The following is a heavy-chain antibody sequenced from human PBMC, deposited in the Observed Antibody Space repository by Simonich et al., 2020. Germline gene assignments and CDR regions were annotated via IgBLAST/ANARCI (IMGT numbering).Heavy chain of an antibody. J-gene: IGHJ3*02. D-gene: IGHD1-26*01. Sequence: QVQLVESGGGVVQPGRSLRLSCAASGFTFSSYAMHWVRQAPGKGIEWVVVIYNDGINEYYADSVKGRFTITRDNSKNTLYLQMNSLRAEDTAVYYCAREGAGNDAFDIWGQGTMVTVSS. V-gene: IGHV3-30*07. CDR1: GFTFSSYA. CDR3: AREGAGNDAFDI. CDR2: IYNDGINE.